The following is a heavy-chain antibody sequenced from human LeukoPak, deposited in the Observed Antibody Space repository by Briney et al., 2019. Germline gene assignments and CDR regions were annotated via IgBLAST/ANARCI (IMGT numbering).Heavy chain of an antibody. CDR1: GGSISSYY. CDR3: ARVSGYDWESSYDY. CDR2: IYYSGST. Sequence: PSETLSLTCTVSGGSISSYYWSWIRQPAGKGLEWIGYIYYSGSTNYNPSLKSRVTISVDTSKNQFSLKLSSVTAADTAVYYCARVSGYDWESSYDYWGQGTLVTVSS. D-gene: IGHD5-12*01. V-gene: IGHV4-59*01. J-gene: IGHJ4*02.